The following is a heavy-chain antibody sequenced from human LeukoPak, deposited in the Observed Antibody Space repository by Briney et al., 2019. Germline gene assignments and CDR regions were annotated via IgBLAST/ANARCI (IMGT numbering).Heavy chain of an antibody. CDR2: IYYSGST. V-gene: IGHV4-59*01. J-gene: IGHJ6*02. CDR3: ARDSYYYYGMDV. Sequence: KPSETLSLTCTVSGGSIGSYYWSWIRQPPGKGLEWIGYIYYSGSTNYNPSLKSRVTISVDTSKNQFSLKLSSVTAADTAVYYCARDSYYYYGMDVWGQGTTVTVSS. CDR1: GGSIGSYY.